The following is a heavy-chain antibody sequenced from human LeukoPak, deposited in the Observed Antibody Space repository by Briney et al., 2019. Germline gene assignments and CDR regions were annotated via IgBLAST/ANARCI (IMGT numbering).Heavy chain of an antibody. Sequence: SETLSLTCTVSGGSISSSSYYWGWIRQPPGEGLQWIGTIYYTVSTYYNPSLKSRITISVDTSKNQSSLKLSSVTAAETAVYYCARAGYGASVGWYFDLWGRGTLVTVSS. CDR3: ARAGYGASVGWYFDL. D-gene: IGHD4-17*01. CDR2: IYYTVST. V-gene: IGHV4-39*01. J-gene: IGHJ2*01. CDR1: GGSISSSSYY.